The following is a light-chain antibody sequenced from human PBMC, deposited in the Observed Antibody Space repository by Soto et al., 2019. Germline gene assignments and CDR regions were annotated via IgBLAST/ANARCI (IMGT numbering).Light chain of an antibody. CDR2: DVS. CDR1: SSDVGGYKY. Sequence: SALTQPASGSGSPGQSITISRTGTSSDVGGYKYVSWYQQHPGKAPKLMIYDVSNRPSGVSNRFSGSKSGNTASLTISGLQAEDEADYYCSSYTSSSTLVFGTGTKVTVL. CDR3: SSYTSSSTLV. V-gene: IGLV2-14*01. J-gene: IGLJ1*01.